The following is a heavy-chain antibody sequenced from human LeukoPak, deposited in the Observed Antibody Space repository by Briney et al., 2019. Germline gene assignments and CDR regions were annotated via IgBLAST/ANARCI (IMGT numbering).Heavy chain of an antibody. CDR1: GGSISDYY. D-gene: IGHD6-13*01. J-gene: IGHJ4*02. CDR2: IYYSGST. V-gene: IGHV4-59*08. Sequence: TSETLSLTCTVSGGSISDYYWSWIRQPPGKGLEWIGYIYYSGSTNYNPSLKSRVTISVDTSKNQFSLKLTSVTAADTAVYYCTRHFYSSSWYVDYWGQGTLVTVSS. CDR3: TRHFYSSSWYVDY.